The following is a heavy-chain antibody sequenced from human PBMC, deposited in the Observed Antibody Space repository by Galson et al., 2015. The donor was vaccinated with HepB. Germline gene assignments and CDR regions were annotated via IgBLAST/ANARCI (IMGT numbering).Heavy chain of an antibody. CDR2: IFYNGGGT. V-gene: IGHV3-20*04. D-gene: IGHD3-16*01. J-gene: IGHJ3*02. CDR3: ARKNYGDSYDM. Sequence: LRLSCAASGFIFNDYGMTWVRQAPGKGLQWVSGIFYNGGGTHYVDSVKGRFTISRDNAKKSLYLQMNNLRVDDTALYFCARKNYGDSYDMWGQGTVVTVS. CDR1: GFIFNDYG.